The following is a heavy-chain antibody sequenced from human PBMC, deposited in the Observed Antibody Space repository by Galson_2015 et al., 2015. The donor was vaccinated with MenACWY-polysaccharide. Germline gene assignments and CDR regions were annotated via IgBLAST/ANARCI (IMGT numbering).Heavy chain of an antibody. Sequence: SLRLSYAVAGFCGGSPAMVWGRQRSGLGLEWVSATGSADDTDFRSPVRGPLTVPMHAASDPFDLQMYNVRAGDTAVYYCARGMGTDTYGLAFDYWGQGIQVTVSS. CDR1: GFCGGSPA. CDR2: TGSADDT. CDR3: ARGMGTDTYGLAFDY. D-gene: IGHD4-17*01. J-gene: IGHJ4*02. V-gene: IGHV3-13*01.